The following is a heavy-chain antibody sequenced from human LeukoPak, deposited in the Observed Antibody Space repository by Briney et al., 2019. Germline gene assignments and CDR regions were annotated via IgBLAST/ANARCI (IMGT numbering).Heavy chain of an antibody. Sequence: GGSLRLSCAASGSNFTNAWVSWVRRAPGKRLEWLGRIKSKADGGTTLHATSVEDRFAISRDDSINTLYLQMNSLKIEDTAVYYCTDPPTSLWGQGILVTVSS. V-gene: IGHV3-15*01. D-gene: IGHD1-1*01. J-gene: IGHJ4*02. CDR1: GSNFTNAW. CDR2: IKSKADGGTT. CDR3: TDPPTSL.